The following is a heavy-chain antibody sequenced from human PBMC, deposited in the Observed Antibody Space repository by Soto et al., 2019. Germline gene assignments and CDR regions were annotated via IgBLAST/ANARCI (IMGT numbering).Heavy chain of an antibody. CDR2: MNPNSGNT. CDR3: ATSTLPLRFLEWLSRPPSRYYYYYMAV. V-gene: IGHV1-8*01. Sequence: ASVKVSCKASGYTFTSYDINCVRQATGQGLEWMGWMNPNSGNTGYAQKFQGRVTMTRNTSISTAYMELSSLRSEDTAVYYCATSTLPLRFLEWLSRPPSRYYYYYMAVWGKGTTVTVSS. CDR1: GYTFTSYD. D-gene: IGHD3-3*01. J-gene: IGHJ6*03.